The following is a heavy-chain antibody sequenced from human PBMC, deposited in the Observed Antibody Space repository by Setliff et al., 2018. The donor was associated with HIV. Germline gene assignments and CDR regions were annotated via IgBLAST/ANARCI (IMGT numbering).Heavy chain of an antibody. D-gene: IGHD2-15*01. CDR2: ISASGGST. V-gene: IGHV3-23*01. Sequence: HPGGSLRLSCAASGFTFSSYAMTWVRQAPGKGLEWVSAISASGGSTYYADSVKGRFTISRDNSKNTMYLQMNSLRDEDTAVYFCAKDIQCSGGSCKHFDFWGQGTRVTVSS. J-gene: IGHJ4*02. CDR3: AKDIQCSGGSCKHFDF. CDR1: GFTFSSYA.